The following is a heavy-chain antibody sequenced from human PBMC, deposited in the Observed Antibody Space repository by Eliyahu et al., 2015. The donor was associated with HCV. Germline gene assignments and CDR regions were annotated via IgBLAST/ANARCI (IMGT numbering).Heavy chain of an antibody. CDR1: GGXFSSYA. CDR3: ARGGYCSSTSCYTGGWYFDL. D-gene: IGHD2-2*02. CDR2: IIPIFGTA. J-gene: IGHJ2*01. Sequence: QVQLVQSGAEVKKPGSSVXVSCKASGGXFSSYAISXVRQAPGQGLXWMGGIIPIFGTANYAQKFQGRVTITADESTSTAYMELSSLRSEDTAVYYCARGGYCSSTSCYTGGWYFDLWGRGTLVTVSS. V-gene: IGHV1-69*01.